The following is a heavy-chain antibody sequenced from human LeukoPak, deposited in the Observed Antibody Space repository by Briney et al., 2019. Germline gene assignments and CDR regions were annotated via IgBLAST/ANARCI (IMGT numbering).Heavy chain of an antibody. J-gene: IGHJ4*02. CDR2: IRYSGRT. CDR1: RGSISSNTYY. V-gene: IGHV4-39*02. CDR3: AREFNASPHY. Sequence: SETLSLTCTVSRGSISSNTYYWGWSHEPPGKGLEWIGSIRYSGRTYYKPSLNSRGPLPLDPSQHQLLLNPRSVPAADPAIYYCAREFNASPHYLAQGTLVPVPS.